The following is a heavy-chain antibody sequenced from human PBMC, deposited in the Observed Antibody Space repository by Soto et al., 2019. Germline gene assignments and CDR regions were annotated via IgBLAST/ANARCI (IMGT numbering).Heavy chain of an antibody. V-gene: IGHV4-31*03. CDR3: ARYYYDSSGYYYVTESYFDY. Sequence: SETLSLTCTVSGGSISSGGYYWSWIRQHPGKGLEWIGYIYYSGSTYYNPSLKSRVTISVDTSKNQFSLKLSSVTAADTAVYYCARYYYDSSGYYYVTESYFDYWGQGTLVTVSS. D-gene: IGHD3-22*01. CDR1: GGSISSGGYY. CDR2: IYYSGST. J-gene: IGHJ4*02.